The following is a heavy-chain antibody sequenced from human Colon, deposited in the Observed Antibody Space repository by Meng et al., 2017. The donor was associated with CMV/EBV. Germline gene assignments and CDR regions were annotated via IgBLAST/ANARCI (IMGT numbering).Heavy chain of an antibody. CDR1: GFTFDDYA. J-gene: IGHJ4*02. CDR2: ISWNSGSI. CDR3: AKSLFGVGQLVYFDS. D-gene: IGHD3-10*02. V-gene: IGHV3-9*01. Sequence: GGSLRLSCAASGFTFDDYAMHWVRHAPGKGLEWVSGISWNSGSIGYADSVKGRFTISRDNAKNSLYLQMNGLRAEDTAVYYCAKSLFGVGQLVYFDSWGQGTLVTVSS.